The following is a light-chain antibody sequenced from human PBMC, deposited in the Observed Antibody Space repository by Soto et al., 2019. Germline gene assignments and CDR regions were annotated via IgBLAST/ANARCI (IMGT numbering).Light chain of an antibody. CDR3: GTWDSSLSAYV. Sequence: QSVLTQPPSVSAAPGQSVTVSCSGSRSNIGINFVAWYRQVPGTAPKLLIFDDDKRPLGIPDRFSGSKSPTSATLGITGLQTGDEVDYYCGTWDSSLSAYVFGTGTKVTVL. J-gene: IGLJ1*01. V-gene: IGLV1-51*01. CDR2: DDD. CDR1: RSNIGINF.